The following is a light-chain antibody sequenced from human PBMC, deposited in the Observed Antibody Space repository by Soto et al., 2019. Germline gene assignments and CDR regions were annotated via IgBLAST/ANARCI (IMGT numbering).Light chain of an antibody. V-gene: IGKV1-39*01. CDR2: SAS. CDR3: PQFYSAPIT. CDR1: QTIKNY. Sequence: DIPMSPSPSSLSASVGDSVTITCRASQTIKNYLNWYQQKPGRAPNLLIYSASTLHSGVPSRFSGTKSATDFTLTITSLQPEDFATYYSPQFYSAPITFAQGTRL. J-gene: IGKJ5*01.